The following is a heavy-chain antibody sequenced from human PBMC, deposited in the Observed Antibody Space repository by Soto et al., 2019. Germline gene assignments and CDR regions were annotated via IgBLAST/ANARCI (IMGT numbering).Heavy chain of an antibody. CDR1: GGSISSSSYY. J-gene: IGHJ6*02. Sequence: SETLSLTCTVSGGSISSSSYYWGWIRQPPGKGLEWLGSIYYLGNTYYNPSLKSRVTISVDTSKNQFSLKLSSVTAADTAVYYCARLQACATYYYYYRVDVWGQGTTVTVSS. V-gene: IGHV4-39*07. CDR2: IYYLGNT. CDR3: ARLQACATYYYYYRVDV. D-gene: IGHD2-21*01.